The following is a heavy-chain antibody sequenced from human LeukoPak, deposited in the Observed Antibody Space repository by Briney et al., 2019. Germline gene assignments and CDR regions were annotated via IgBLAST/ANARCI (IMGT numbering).Heavy chain of an antibody. V-gene: IGHV3-20*04. CDR3: ARGGRAVAGVRFYYNGMDV. CDR1: GFKFDDYG. D-gene: IGHD6-19*01. Sequence: GGSLRLSCAASGFKFDDYGMSWVRQAPGKGLEWVSSINWNGGSTGYADSVKGRFTISRDNAKKSLYLQMNSLGDEDTALYYCARGGRAVAGVRFYYNGMDVWGQGTTVTVSS. CDR2: INWNGGST. J-gene: IGHJ6*02.